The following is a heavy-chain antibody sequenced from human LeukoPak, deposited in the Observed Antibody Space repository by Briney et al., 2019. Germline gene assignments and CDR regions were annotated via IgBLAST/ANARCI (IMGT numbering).Heavy chain of an antibody. CDR1: GFTFSSYW. CDR3: ARTGGGTNSAIFIIEATYYFDY. V-gene: IGHV3-7*01. D-gene: IGHD1-1*01. Sequence: PGGSLRLSCAASGFTFSSYWMSWVRQAPGKGLEWVANIKQDGSEKYYVDSVKGRFTISRDNSKNTLYLQMNSLRAEDTAVYYCARTGGGTNSAIFIIEATYYFDYWGQGTLVTVSS. J-gene: IGHJ4*02. CDR2: IKQDGSEK.